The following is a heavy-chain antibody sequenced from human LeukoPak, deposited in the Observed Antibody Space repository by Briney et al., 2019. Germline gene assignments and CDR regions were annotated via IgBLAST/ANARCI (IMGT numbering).Heavy chain of an antibody. Sequence: GASVKVSCKASGGTFSSYAISWVRQAPGQGLEWMGRIIPIFGIANYAQKFQGRVTITADKSTSTAYMELSSLRSEDTAVYCCARGELGSANWFDPWGQGTLVTVSS. CDR3: ARGELGSANWFDP. CDR2: IIPIFGIA. V-gene: IGHV1-69*04. D-gene: IGHD3-10*01. J-gene: IGHJ5*02. CDR1: GGTFSSYA.